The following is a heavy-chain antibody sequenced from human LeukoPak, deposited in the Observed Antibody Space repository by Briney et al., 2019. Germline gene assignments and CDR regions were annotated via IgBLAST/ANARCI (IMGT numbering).Heavy chain of an antibody. Sequence: GGCLRLSCAASGFTFSSYAMSWVRQAPGKGLEWVSGISGSTYYADSVKGRFTISRDNSKNTLYLQMNSLSAEDTAVYYCAKVGSQETIEVAGPYFDYWGQGSLVTVSS. V-gene: IGHV3-23*01. CDR2: ISGST. CDR1: GFTFSSYA. CDR3: AKVGSQETIEVAGPYFDY. J-gene: IGHJ4*02. D-gene: IGHD6-19*01.